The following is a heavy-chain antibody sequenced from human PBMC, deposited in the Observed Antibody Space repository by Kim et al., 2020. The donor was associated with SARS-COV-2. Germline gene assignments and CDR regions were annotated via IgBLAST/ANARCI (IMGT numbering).Heavy chain of an antibody. V-gene: IGHV4-61*01. J-gene: IGHJ4*02. CDR1: GGSVSSGSYY. CDR2: IYYSGST. CDR3: ARERRTRAYYDGTTEGD. Sequence: SETLSLTCTVSGGSVSSGSYYWSWIRQPPGKGLEWIGYIYYSGSTNYNPSLKSRVTISVDTSKNQFSLKLSSVTAADTAGYYCARERRTRAYYDGTTEGDWGQGTLVTVSS. D-gene: IGHD3-22*01.